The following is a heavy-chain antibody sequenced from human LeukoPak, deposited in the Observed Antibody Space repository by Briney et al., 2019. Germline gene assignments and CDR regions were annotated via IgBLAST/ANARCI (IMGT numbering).Heavy chain of an antibody. D-gene: IGHD3-10*01. V-gene: IGHV4-30-4*08. CDR2: IYNSGST. Sequence: SETLSLTCTVSGGSISSGDYYWSWIRQPPGKGLEWIGYIYNSGSTYYNPSLKSRVTISVDTSKNQFSLKLSSVTAADTAVYYCARVVWYYYGSGNWFDPWGQGTLVTVSS. J-gene: IGHJ5*02. CDR3: ARVVWYYYGSGNWFDP. CDR1: GGSISSGDYY.